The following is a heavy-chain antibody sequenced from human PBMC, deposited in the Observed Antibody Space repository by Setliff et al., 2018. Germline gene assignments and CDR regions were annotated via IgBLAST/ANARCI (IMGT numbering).Heavy chain of an antibody. J-gene: IGHJ6*02. D-gene: IGHD2-15*01. CDR1: GGTFSSYA. V-gene: IGHV1-69*10. Sequence: SVKVSCKATGGTFSSYAISWVRQAPGQGLEWMGGIIPILGIANYAQKFQGRVTITADKSTSTAYMELSSLRSEDTAVYYCARRYCSGGSCLEYYYYGMDVWGQGTTVTVSS. CDR2: IIPILGIA. CDR3: ARRYCSGGSCLEYYYYGMDV.